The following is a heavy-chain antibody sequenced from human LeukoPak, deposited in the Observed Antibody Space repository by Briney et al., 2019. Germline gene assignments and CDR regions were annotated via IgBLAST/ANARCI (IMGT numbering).Heavy chain of an antibody. Sequence: SETLSLTCTVSGGSISSYYWSWIRQPAGKGLEWIGRIYSSGSINYNPFLKSRVTMSVDTSKNQFSLKLTSVTAADTAVYYCARAPVIMVRGVVMPNNKGEIAYYFDFWGQGTLVTVSS. J-gene: IGHJ4*02. D-gene: IGHD3-10*01. CDR1: GGSISSYY. CDR2: IYSSGSI. V-gene: IGHV4-4*07. CDR3: ARAPVIMVRGVVMPNNKGEIAYYFDF.